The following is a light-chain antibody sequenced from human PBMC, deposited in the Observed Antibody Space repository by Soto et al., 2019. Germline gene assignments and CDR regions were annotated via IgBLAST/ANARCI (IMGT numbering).Light chain of an antibody. CDR2: EVS. CDR1: SRDVGGYNY. J-gene: IGLJ2*01. CDR3: SSYVNYNTFVI. V-gene: IGLV2-14*01. Sequence: QSVLTQPASVSGSPGQSITISCSGTSRDVGGYNYVSWHQQQPGKAPKVIITEVSNRPSGVSNRFSGSKSGNTASLTISGLQAEDEADYYCSSYVNYNTFVIFGGGTKVTVL.